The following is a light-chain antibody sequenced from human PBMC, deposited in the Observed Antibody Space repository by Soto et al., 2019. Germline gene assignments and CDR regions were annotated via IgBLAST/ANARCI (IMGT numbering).Light chain of an antibody. V-gene: IGKV3-15*01. J-gene: IGKJ1*01. CDR3: QQYNNWPSWT. CDR1: QSVNIN. CDR2: GAS. Sequence: EIVMTQSPATLSVSPGERATLSCRASQSVNINLAWYQQKPGQAPRLLIYGASTRATGIPARFSGSGSGTEFTLTISSLQSEDFAVYYCQQYNNWPSWTFGQGTKVDI.